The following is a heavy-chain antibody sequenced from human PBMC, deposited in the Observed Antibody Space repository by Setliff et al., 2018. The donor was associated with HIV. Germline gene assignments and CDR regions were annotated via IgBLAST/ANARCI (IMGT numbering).Heavy chain of an antibody. D-gene: IGHD3-3*01. J-gene: IGHJ4*02. Sequence: GGSLRLSCAASGFTFSSYAIHCVRQAPGRGLEWVAVISFDGKSKYYADSVRGRFTISRDDSKNTLYLQMNSLRAEDTAMYYCARDKAVNSWSGYYTPTYMDVWGQGTLVTVSS. CDR3: ARDKAVNSWSGYYTPTYMDV. CDR1: GFTFSSYA. CDR2: ISFDGKSK. V-gene: IGHV3-30*04.